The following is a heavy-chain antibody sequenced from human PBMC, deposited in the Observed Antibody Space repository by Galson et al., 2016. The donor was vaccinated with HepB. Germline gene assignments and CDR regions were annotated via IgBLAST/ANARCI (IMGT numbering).Heavy chain of an antibody. V-gene: IGHV4-39*02. CDR2: IYYTGST. D-gene: IGHD1-1*01. CDR1: GGSVNSGRDY. J-gene: IGHJ4*02. Sequence: TLSLTCTVSGGSVNSGRDYWGWIRQPPGEGLEWIGSIYYTGSTYHNPSLKSRITMYVDTSNNHFSLRLSSVTAADTAVYYCAKGFWNGFFDRFDLWGQGTLVTVSS. CDR3: AKGFWNGFFDRFDL.